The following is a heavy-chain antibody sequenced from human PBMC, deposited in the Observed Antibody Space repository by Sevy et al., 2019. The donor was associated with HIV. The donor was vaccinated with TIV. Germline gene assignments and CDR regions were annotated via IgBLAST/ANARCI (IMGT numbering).Heavy chain of an antibody. J-gene: IGHJ6*02. D-gene: IGHD6-13*01. CDR2: ISYDGSNK. CDR3: AKRELSGRVIAATKYYYYGMDV. V-gene: IGHV3-30*18. Sequence: GGSLRLSCAASGFTFSSYGMHWVRQAPGKGLEWVAVISYDGSNKYYADSVKGRFTISRDKSKNTLYLQMNSLRAEYTAVYYCAKRELSGRVIAATKYYYYGMDVWGQGTTVTVSS. CDR1: GFTFSSYG.